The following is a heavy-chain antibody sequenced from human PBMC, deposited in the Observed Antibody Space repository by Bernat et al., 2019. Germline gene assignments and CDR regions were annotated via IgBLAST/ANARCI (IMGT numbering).Heavy chain of an antibody. CDR3: ARDRAGITARGCDY. V-gene: IGHV3-33*08. Sequence: VQLVESGGGLVQPGRSLRLSCAASGFTFSSYGMHWVRQAPGKGLEWVAVIWYDGSNKYYADSVKGRFTISRDNSKNTLYLQMNSLRAEDTAVYYCARDRAGITARGCDYWGQGTLVTVSS. J-gene: IGHJ4*02. CDR1: GFTFSSYG. D-gene: IGHD5-24*01. CDR2: IWYDGSNK.